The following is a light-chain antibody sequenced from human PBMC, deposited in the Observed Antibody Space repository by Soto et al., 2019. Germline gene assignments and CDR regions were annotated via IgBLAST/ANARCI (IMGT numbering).Light chain of an antibody. Sequence: QSALTQPASVSGSPGQSITISCTGTSSDVGGYNSVSWYQQHPGQAPKLMIFDVSNRPSGVSNRFSGSKSGNTASLTISGLQAEDEADYYCSSYTSSSTLYVFGTGTKLTVL. CDR3: SSYTSSSTLYV. CDR2: DVS. V-gene: IGLV2-14*01. J-gene: IGLJ1*01. CDR1: SSDVGGYNS.